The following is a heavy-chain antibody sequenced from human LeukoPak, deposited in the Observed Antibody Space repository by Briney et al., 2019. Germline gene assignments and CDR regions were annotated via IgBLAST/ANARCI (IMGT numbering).Heavy chain of an antibody. CDR1: GGSISSYY. CDR2: INHSGST. J-gene: IGHJ4*02. V-gene: IGHV4-34*01. CDR3: ARDPYVWGSYRPFDY. D-gene: IGHD3-16*02. Sequence: SETLSLTCTVSGGSISSYYWSWIRQPPGKGLEWIGEINHSGSTNYNPSLKSRVTISVDTSKNQFSLKLSSVTAADTAVYYCARDPYVWGSYRPFDYWGQGTLVTVSS.